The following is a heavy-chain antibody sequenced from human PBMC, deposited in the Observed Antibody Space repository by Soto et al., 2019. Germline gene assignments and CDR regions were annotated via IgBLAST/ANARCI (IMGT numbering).Heavy chain of an antibody. V-gene: IGHV1-18*01. Sequence: QVHLVQSGAEVKKPGASVKVSCKGSGYIFTTYGITWVPQAPGQGLEWMGWISAHNGNTNYAQKLQGRVTVTRDTSTSTAYMELRTLRSVDTAVYYCARGRYGDYWGQGALVTVSS. CDR2: ISAHNGNT. CDR3: ARGRYGDY. J-gene: IGHJ4*02. D-gene: IGHD1-1*01. CDR1: GYIFTTYG.